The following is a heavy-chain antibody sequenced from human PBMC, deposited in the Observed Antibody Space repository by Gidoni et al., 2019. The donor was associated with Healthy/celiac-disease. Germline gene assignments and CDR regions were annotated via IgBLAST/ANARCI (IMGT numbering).Heavy chain of an antibody. Sequence: QVQLQESGPGLVKPSETLSLTCTVSGGSISSYYWSWIRQPPGKGLEWIGYIYYSGSTNYNPSLKSRVTISVDTSKNQFSLKLSSVTAADTAVYYCARHSPYEWATSFVYFDYWGQGTLVTVSS. V-gene: IGHV4-59*08. CDR3: ARHSPYEWATSFVYFDY. CDR1: GGSISSYY. J-gene: IGHJ4*02. D-gene: IGHD3-16*01. CDR2: IYYSGST.